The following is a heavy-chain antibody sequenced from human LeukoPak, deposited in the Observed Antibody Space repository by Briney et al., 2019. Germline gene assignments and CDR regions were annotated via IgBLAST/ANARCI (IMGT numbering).Heavy chain of an antibody. CDR1: GVTFSSNC. CDR2: IKQDGSEK. D-gene: IGHD3-3*01. J-gene: IGHJ4*02. CDR3: ARTRNDFWSPYSVRYFDY. Sequence: GGSLRLSCAASGVTFSSNCMSWVRQAPGKGLEWVANIKQDGSEKSYVDSVKGRFTISRDNAKNSLFLQMNSLRAEDTAVYYCARTRNDFWSPYSVRYFDYWGQGTLVTVSS. V-gene: IGHV3-7*01.